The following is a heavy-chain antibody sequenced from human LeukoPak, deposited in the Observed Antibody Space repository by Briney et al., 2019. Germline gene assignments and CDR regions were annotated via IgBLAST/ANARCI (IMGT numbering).Heavy chain of an antibody. J-gene: IGHJ4*02. CDR3: AREQREGPYYFDY. CDR1: GFTFSSYA. Sequence: GGSLRLSCAASGFTFSSYAMSWVRQAPGKGLEWVSAISSSGGSTYYADSVKGRFTISRDNSKNTLYLQMNSLRAEDTAVYYCAREQREGPYYFDYWGQGTLVTVSS. V-gene: IGHV3-23*01. D-gene: IGHD1-26*01. CDR2: ISSSGGST.